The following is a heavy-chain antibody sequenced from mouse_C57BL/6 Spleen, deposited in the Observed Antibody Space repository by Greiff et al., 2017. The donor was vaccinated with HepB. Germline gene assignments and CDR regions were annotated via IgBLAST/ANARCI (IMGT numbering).Heavy chain of an antibody. CDR2: ISYDGSN. Sequence: EVQLQESGPGLVKPSQSLSLTCSVTGYSITSGYYWNWIRQFPGNKLEWMGYISYDGSNNYNPSLKNRISITRDTSKNQFFLKLNSVTTEDTATYYCARVTTAYYAMDYWGQGTSVTVSS. CDR3: ARVTTAYYAMDY. D-gene: IGHD1-2*01. V-gene: IGHV3-6*01. J-gene: IGHJ4*01. CDR1: GYSITSGYY.